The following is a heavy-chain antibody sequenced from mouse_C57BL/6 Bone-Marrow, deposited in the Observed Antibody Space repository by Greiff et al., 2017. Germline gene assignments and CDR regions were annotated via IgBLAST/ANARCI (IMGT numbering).Heavy chain of an antibody. CDR1: GYTFTGYW. CDR3: ARSIYCAHYDAMDY. Sequence: VQLQQSGAELMKPGASVKLSCKATGYTFTGYWIEWVKQRPGHGLEWIGEILPGSGSTNYNEKFKGKATFTAETSSNTAYMQLSRLTADDSAIDYCARSIYCAHYDAMDYWGQGTSVTVSS. V-gene: IGHV1-9*01. CDR2: ILPGSGST. D-gene: IGHD2-1*01. J-gene: IGHJ4*01.